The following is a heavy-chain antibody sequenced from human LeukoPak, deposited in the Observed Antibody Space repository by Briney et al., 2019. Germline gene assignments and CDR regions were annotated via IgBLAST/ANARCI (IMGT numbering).Heavy chain of an antibody. J-gene: IGHJ3*02. CDR1: GYIFGSYG. CDR2: ISGYDGVT. V-gene: IGHV1-18*01. Sequence: ASVTVSCKASGYIFGSYGMNWVRQAPGQGLEWVGWISGYDGVTNYAQALRGRVTMTTDTSTTTVYMHLRDLRSDDTAVYYCARDYRPDLGDHEIWGQGQWSPSLQ. CDR3: ARDYRPDLGDHEI. D-gene: IGHD4-17*01.